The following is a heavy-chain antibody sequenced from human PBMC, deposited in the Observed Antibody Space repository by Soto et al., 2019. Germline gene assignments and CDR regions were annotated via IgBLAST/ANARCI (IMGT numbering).Heavy chain of an antibody. Sequence: EVQLVESGGGLVQPGGSLRLSFAASGFTFSGYNMNWVRQAPGKGLEWVSYISSSSGTIYYADSVKGRFTISRDNAKNSLYLQMNSLRAEDTAVYYCAKPRGYYDSSGYPTPDYWGQGTLVTVSS. CDR1: GFTFSGYN. V-gene: IGHV3-48*01. CDR2: ISSSSGTI. J-gene: IGHJ4*02. D-gene: IGHD3-22*01. CDR3: AKPRGYYDSSGYPTPDY.